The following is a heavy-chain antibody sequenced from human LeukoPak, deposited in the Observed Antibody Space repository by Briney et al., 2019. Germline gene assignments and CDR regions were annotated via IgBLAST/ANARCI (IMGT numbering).Heavy chain of an antibody. D-gene: IGHD3/OR15-3a*01. CDR3: ARDGLLTRTGMDV. CDR1: GGAPSDYT. CDR2: ILPMLGTA. Sequence: ASVKVSCKSSGGAPSDYTISWVRQAPGQGLEWMGAILPMLGTAKYAQSLQGRVTITTDDSSSTVYMELSSLRFEDTASYFCARDGLLTRTGMDVWGKGTTVTVSS. J-gene: IGHJ6*03. V-gene: IGHV1-69*16.